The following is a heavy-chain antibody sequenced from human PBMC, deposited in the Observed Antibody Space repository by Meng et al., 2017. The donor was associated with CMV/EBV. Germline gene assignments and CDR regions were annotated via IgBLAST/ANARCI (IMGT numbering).Heavy chain of an antibody. Sequence: ISSGGDYWSWIRQHPGKGLEWIEYIYYSGSTYYNPSLKSRVTISVDTSKNQFSLKLSSVTAADTAVYYCARGARYCSGGSCSSWFDPWGQGTLVTVSS. CDR2: IYYSGST. CDR3: ARGARYCSGGSCSSWFDP. CDR1: ISSGGDY. V-gene: IGHV4-31*02. J-gene: IGHJ5*02. D-gene: IGHD2-15*01.